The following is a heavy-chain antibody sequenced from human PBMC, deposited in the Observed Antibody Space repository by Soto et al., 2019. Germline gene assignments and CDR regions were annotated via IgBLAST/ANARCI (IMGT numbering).Heavy chain of an antibody. CDR2: IYHSGGT. CDR3: GGEVIIPGSGGIAS. CDR1: SGSINNDRW. J-gene: IGHJ4*02. Sequence: QVQLQESGPGLVKPSGTLSLTCTVSSGSINNDRWWTWVRQPPGKGLEWIGEIYHSGGTNYDPSLKIRVTISQDKSKDQFSLKMLSVTAADTAYYYCGGEVIIPGSGGIASWGEGTLVIVSS. D-gene: IGHD2-21*01. V-gene: IGHV4-4*02.